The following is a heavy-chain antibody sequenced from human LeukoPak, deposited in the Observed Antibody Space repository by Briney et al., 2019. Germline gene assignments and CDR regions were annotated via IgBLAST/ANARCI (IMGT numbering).Heavy chain of an antibody. CDR2: IYYSGST. J-gene: IGHJ4*02. CDR1: GGSISSYY. CDR3: ARDASTYYYDSSGLDY. D-gene: IGHD3-22*01. Sequence: SETLSLTCTVSGGSISSYYWSWIRQPPGKGLEWIGCIYYSGSTNYNPSLKSRVTISVDTSKNQFSLKLSSVTAADTAVYYCARDASTYYYDSSGLDYWGQGTLVTVPS. V-gene: IGHV4-59*12.